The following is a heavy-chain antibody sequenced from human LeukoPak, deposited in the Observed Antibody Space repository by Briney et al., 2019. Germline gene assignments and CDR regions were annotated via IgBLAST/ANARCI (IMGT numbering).Heavy chain of an antibody. J-gene: IGHJ4*02. CDR2: ISAYNGNT. D-gene: IGHD3-22*01. CDR3: ARGGKYYDSSGYGVDY. CDR1: GYTFTSYG. Sequence: ASVKVSCKASGYTFTSYGISWVRQAPGQGLEWMGWISAYNGNTNYAQKLQGRVTMSRNTSISTAYMELSSLRSEDTAVYYCARGGKYYDSSGYGVDYWGQGTLVTVSS. V-gene: IGHV1-18*01.